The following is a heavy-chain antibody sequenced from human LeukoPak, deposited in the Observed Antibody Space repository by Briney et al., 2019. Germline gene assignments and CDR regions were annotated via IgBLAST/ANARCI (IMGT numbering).Heavy chain of an antibody. CDR3: ARAPPGDYYDSSGYPY. CDR1: GFTLSSYS. CDR2: ITSSSSYI. Sequence: GGSLRLSCAAPGFTLSSYSMNWVRQAPGKGLQRVSPITSSSSYIYYADSVQGRFTISIDNAKNSLYLQMNSLRAEDTAVYYCARAPPGDYYDSSGYPYWGQGTLVTVSS. D-gene: IGHD3-22*01. V-gene: IGHV3-21*01. J-gene: IGHJ4*02.